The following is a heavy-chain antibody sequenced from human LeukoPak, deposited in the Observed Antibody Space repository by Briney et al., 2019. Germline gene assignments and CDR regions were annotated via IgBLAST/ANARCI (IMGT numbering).Heavy chain of an antibody. CDR3: AIVTGGWYPNPN. Sequence: GGSLRLSCAASGFTFSSYGMHWVRKAPGKGQEWVTFIRYDGSNKDYADSVKSRFTISRVNSKKMLYVQMNSLRDEDAAVYYCAIVTGGWYPNPNWGQGTLVTVSS. V-gene: IGHV3-30*02. CDR2: IRYDGSNK. D-gene: IGHD3-16*01. CDR1: GFTFSSYG. J-gene: IGHJ4*02.